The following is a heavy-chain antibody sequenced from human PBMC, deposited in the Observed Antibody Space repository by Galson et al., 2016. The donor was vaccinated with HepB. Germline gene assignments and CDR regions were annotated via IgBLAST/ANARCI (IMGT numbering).Heavy chain of an antibody. V-gene: IGHV3-21*01. CDR2: ISSSSSFI. J-gene: IGHJ4*02. CDR3: ARDHRPSGAWSLPCDF. CDR1: GFTFSGYG. D-gene: IGHD6-19*01. Sequence: SLRLSCAASGFTFSGYGMNWVRQAPGKGLEWVSAISSSSSFIYYVESVRGRFTISRDNAKNSVYLQMDSLRAEDTAVYYCARDHRPSGAWSLPCDFWGQGTLVTVSS.